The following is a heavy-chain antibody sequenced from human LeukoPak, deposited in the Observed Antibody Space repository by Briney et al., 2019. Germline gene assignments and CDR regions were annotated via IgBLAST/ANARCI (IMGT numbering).Heavy chain of an antibody. D-gene: IGHD6-19*01. CDR1: GFTFSSYA. CDR2: ISGSGGST. Sequence: GGSLRLSCAASGFTFSSYAMSWVRQAPGKGLEWVSAISGSGGSTYYADSVKGRFPISRDNSKNTLYLQMNSLRAEDTAVYYCAKSVAVATSGGYWGQGTLVTVSS. V-gene: IGHV3-23*01. CDR3: AKSVAVATSGGY. J-gene: IGHJ4*02.